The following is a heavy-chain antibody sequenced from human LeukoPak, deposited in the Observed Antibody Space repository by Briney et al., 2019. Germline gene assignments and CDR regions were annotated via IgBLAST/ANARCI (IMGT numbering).Heavy chain of an antibody. J-gene: IGHJ4*02. CDR2: SSAGNGNT. CDR3: ARGHSSYDIDY. V-gene: IGHV1-3*02. Sequence: ASVKVSCKASGYTFTNYAMHWVRQAPGQRLEWMGWSSAGNGNTRYSQEFQGRVTITRDTSASTAYMELSSLRSEDMAVCYCARGHSSYDIDYWGQGTLVTVSS. CDR1: GYTFTNYA. D-gene: IGHD5-12*01.